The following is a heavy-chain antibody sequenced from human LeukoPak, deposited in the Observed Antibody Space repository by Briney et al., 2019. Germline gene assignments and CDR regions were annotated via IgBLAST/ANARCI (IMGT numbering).Heavy chain of an antibody. CDR1: GGSISGYY. D-gene: IGHD2-15*01. CDR2: IYTSGSI. Sequence: SETLSLTCTVSGGSISGYYWSWIRQPAGKGLEWIGRIYTSGSINYNPTLKSRITMSVATSKNQISLRLSSVTAADTGVYFCARDDLVYSVHHGMDVWGRGITVTVSS. V-gene: IGHV4-4*07. CDR3: ARDDLVYSVHHGMDV. J-gene: IGHJ6*02.